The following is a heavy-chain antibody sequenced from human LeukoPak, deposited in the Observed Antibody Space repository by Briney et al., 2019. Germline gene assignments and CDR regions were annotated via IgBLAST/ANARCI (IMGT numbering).Heavy chain of an antibody. CDR3: ARDRVYYYDSSGYYYNWFDP. V-gene: IGHV1-2*02. CDR1: GYTFTSYG. D-gene: IGHD3-22*01. J-gene: IGHJ5*02. CDR2: INPNSGGT. Sequence: ASVKVSCKASGYTFTSYGISWVRQAPGQGLEWMGWINPNSGGTNYAQKFQGRVTMTRDTSISTAYMELSRLRSDDTAVYYCARDRVYYYDSSGYYYNWFDPWGQGTLVTVSS.